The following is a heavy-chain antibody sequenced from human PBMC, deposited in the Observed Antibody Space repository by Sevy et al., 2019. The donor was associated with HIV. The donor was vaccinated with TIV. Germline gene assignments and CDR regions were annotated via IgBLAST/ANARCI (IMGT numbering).Heavy chain of an antibody. CDR3: ARKGEALSPSYGMDV. CDR1: GYTFTDYY. CDR2: INANGGGT. Sequence: ASVKVSCKASGYTFTDYYMHWVRQAPGQGLEWMGWINANGGGTHFAQKFQGRVTMTRDLSISTAYMDLRRLTSDDTAVYYCARKGEALSPSYGMDVWGLGTTVTVSS. J-gene: IGHJ6*02. D-gene: IGHD3-16*01. V-gene: IGHV1-2*02.